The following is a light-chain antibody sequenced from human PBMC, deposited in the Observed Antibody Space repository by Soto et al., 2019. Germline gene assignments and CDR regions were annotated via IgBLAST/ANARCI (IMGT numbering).Light chain of an antibody. CDR3: CSYAGSSTGV. V-gene: IGLV2-23*02. CDR1: SSDVGSYNL. Sequence: QPALTQPASVSGSPGQSITISCTGTSSDVGSYNLVSWYQQHPGKAPKLMIYEVSKRPSGVSNRFSGSKSGNTASLTISGLQAEDEADYYCCSYAGSSTGVFGGGTQLTVL. CDR2: EVS. J-gene: IGLJ3*02.